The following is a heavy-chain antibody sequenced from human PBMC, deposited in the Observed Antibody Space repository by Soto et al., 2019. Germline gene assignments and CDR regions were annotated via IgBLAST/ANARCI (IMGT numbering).Heavy chain of an antibody. D-gene: IGHD6-13*01. CDR1: GYTFTNYY. V-gene: IGHV1-46*03. CDR3: TRATPGARWYFDY. J-gene: IGHJ4*01. Sequence: ASVKVSCKASGYTFTNYYIHWVRQAPGQGLEWMGIIDPSGGSPTNAQKFQGRVSMTRDTSASTVYMQLSSLRSDDTAVYFCTRATPGARWYFDYWG. CDR2: IDPSGGSP.